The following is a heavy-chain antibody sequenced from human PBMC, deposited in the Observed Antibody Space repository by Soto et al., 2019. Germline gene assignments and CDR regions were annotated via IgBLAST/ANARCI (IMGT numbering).Heavy chain of an antibody. CDR3: ARDVISSLSRNRHNWFDP. D-gene: IGHD6-6*01. CDR2: IYYSGST. J-gene: IGHJ5*02. Sequence: PSETLSLTCTVSGGSISSYYWSWIRQPPGKGLEWIGYIYYSGSTNYNPSLKSRVTISVDTSKNQFSLKLSSVTAADTAVYYCARDVISSLSRNRHNWFDPWGQGTLVTVSS. V-gene: IGHV4-59*01. CDR1: GGSISSYY.